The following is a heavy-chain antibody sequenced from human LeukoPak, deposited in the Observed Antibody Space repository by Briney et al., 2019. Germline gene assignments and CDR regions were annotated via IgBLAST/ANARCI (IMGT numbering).Heavy chain of an antibody. Sequence: PGGSLGLSCAASGFTFSSYGMPWVRQAPGKGLEWVAVIWYDGSNKYYADSVKGRFTISRDNSKNTLYLQMNSLRAEDTAVYYCARVQGDWWELSYFDYWGQGTLVTVSS. CDR2: IWYDGSNK. V-gene: IGHV3-33*01. D-gene: IGHD1-26*01. J-gene: IGHJ4*02. CDR1: GFTFSSYG. CDR3: ARVQGDWWELSYFDY.